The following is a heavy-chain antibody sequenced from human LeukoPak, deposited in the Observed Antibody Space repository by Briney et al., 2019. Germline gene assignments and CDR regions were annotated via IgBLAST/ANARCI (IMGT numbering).Heavy chain of an antibody. D-gene: IGHD6-13*01. CDR3: ARRFFLGIWQQLVRGWSDP. J-gene: IGHJ5*02. CDR1: GGSFSGYY. CDR2: VNHSGST. V-gene: IGHV4-34*01. Sequence: SETLSLTCAVYGGSFSGYYWSWIRQPPGKGLEWIGEVNHSGSTNYNPSLKSRVTISVDTSKNQFSLKLSSMTAADTAVYYCARRFFLGIWQQLVRGWSDPWGQGTLVTVSS.